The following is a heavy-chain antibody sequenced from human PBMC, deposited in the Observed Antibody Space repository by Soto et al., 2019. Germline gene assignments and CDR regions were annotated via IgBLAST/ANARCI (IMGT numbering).Heavy chain of an antibody. CDR1: GYTFTAYY. D-gene: IGHD5-12*01. V-gene: IGHV1-2*02. J-gene: IGHJ6*02. Sequence: VELVQSGAEVEKPGAAVRISCKTSGYTFTAYYIHWVRQAPGQGLEWMGLINPNSGVANYAQNFQGRVTMTRDTSISTVYMELTKMRSEDTTIYYCARQGSGSEYPQYFYYGMDVWGQGTTAAASS. CDR3: ARQGSGSEYPQYFYYGMDV. CDR2: INPNSGVA.